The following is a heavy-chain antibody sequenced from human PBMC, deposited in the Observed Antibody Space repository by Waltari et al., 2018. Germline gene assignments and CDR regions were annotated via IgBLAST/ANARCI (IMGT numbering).Heavy chain of an antibody. CDR2: IDSGGST. D-gene: IGHD2-8*02. V-gene: IGHV3-23*03. J-gene: IGHJ4*02. CDR1: GFTFSSYA. CDR3: ACHYWEDEYYFDY. Sequence: EVQLLESGGGLVQPGGSLRLSCAASGFTFSSYAMSWVRQAPGKGLEWVSVIDSGGSTYYADSVKGRFTISRDNSKNTLYLQMNSLRAEDTAVYYCACHYWEDEYYFDYWGQGTLVTVSS.